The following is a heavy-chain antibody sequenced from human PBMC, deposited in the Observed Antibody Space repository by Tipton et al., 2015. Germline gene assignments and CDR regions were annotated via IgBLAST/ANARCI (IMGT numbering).Heavy chain of an antibody. Sequence: QLVQSGGEVKKPGASVKVSCKASGYTFSRHEINWVRQAPGQGLEWMGWISADNGNTKYSQKFQGRVTMTTDTSTRTAYMELRSLRSDDTAVYYCATGGVVHRDSYGMDVWGQGTTVTVSS. CDR3: ATGGVVHRDSYGMDV. CDR2: ISADNGNT. CDR1: GYTFSRHE. J-gene: IGHJ6*02. D-gene: IGHD2-8*01. V-gene: IGHV1-18*01.